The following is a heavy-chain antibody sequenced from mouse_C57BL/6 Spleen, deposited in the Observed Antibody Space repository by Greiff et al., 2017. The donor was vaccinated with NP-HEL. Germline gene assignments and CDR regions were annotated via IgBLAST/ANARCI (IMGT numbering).Heavy chain of an antibody. J-gene: IGHJ4*01. CDR1: GFTFSSYA. V-gene: IGHV5-4*01. CDR3: AREMDTTVVATDYAMDY. D-gene: IGHD1-1*01. CDR2: ISDGGSYT. Sequence: EVKVVESGGGLVKPGGSLKLSCAASGFTFSSYAMSWVRQTPEKRLEWVATISDGGSYTYYPDNVKGRFTISRDNAKNNLYLQMSHLKSEDTAMYYCAREMDTTVVATDYAMDYWGQGTSVTVSS.